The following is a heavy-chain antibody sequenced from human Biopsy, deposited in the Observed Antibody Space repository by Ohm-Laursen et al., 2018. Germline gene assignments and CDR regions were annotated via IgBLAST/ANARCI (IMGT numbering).Heavy chain of an antibody. V-gene: IGHV4-34*01. CDR1: GESSSGYF. D-gene: IGHD5-12*01. CDR2: INQSEST. Sequence: SDTLSLTCAVNGESSSGYFWNWIRQPPGKGLEWIGEINQSESTKYNPSLKRRATLSAASSNSQFSLRLTSVTAADTAIYYCARGSGYFKLDVWGQGTTVTVSS. J-gene: IGHJ6*02. CDR3: ARGSGYFKLDV.